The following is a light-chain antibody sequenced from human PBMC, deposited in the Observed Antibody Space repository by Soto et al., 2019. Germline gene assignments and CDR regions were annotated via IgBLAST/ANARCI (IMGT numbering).Light chain of an antibody. CDR1: QSSSNH. V-gene: IGKV1-39*01. J-gene: IGKJ1*01. Sequence: DIQMTQSPSSLSASVGDRVIITCRASQSSSNHLNWYQKQPGQAPKLLLFAASSLQSGVPSRFSGSRSGPDFTLTISSLQPEDFATYYCQQSYSSPPTFGQGTKVDIK. CDR3: QQSYSSPPT. CDR2: AAS.